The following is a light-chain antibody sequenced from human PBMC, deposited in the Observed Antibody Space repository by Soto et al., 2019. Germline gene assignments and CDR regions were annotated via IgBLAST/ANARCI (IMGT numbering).Light chain of an antibody. Sequence: QSVLTQPPSASGSPGQSVTISCTGTSSDVGGYNYVSWYQQYPGKAPKLMIYEVSKRPSGVPDRFSGSKSGNTASLTVSGLRAEDEADYYCSSYGGSNNLVFGGGTKLTVL. V-gene: IGLV2-8*01. J-gene: IGLJ2*01. CDR3: SSYGGSNNLV. CDR2: EVS. CDR1: SSDVGGYNY.